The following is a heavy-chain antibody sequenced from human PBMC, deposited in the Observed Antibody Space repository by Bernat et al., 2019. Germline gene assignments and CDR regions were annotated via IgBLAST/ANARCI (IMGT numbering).Heavy chain of an antibody. Sequence: EVQLLESGGGLVQPGGSLRLSCAASGFTFSSYAMSWVRQAPGKGLEWVSAISGSVGSTYYADSVKGRLTISSDNSKNTLYLKLNSLRAEDTAVYYCAKSTARYCSSTSCYGGAFDYWGQGTLVTVSS. V-gene: IGHV3-23*01. CDR1: GFTFSSYA. J-gene: IGHJ4*02. CDR3: AKSTARYCSSTSCYGGAFDY. D-gene: IGHD2-2*01. CDR2: ISGSVGST.